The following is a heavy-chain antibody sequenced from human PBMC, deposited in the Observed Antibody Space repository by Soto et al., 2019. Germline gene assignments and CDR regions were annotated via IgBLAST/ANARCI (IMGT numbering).Heavy chain of an antibody. Sequence: RTDTCGVSGDNVSNISAAGKWIRPYPSRGLEWLGRTHYRSNWYNDYAVSVRSRITINPDTSKNQFSLQLNSVTPEDTAVYYCGRSVRGHGVKYFDYWGQGTLVPVFS. J-gene: IGHJ4*02. D-gene: IGHD3-10*01. CDR2: THYRSNWYN. CDR1: GDNVSNISAA. V-gene: IGHV6-1*01. CDR3: GRSVRGHGVKYFDY.